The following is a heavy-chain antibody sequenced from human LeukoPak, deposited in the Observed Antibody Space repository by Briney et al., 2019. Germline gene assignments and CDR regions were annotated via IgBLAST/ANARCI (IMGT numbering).Heavy chain of an antibody. J-gene: IGHJ4*02. D-gene: IGHD2-21*02. V-gene: IGHV3-30*18. CDR3: AKGRGGDRKYYFDY. Sequence: GGSLRLSCAASGFTFSSNGMHWVPHTPGKGVEWVAVISYGGRSKYYADSVKGRFTISRDNSKNTLYLQMNSLRAEDTAGYYCAKGRGGDRKYYFDYWGQGTLVTVSS. CDR2: ISYGGRSK. CDR1: GFTFSSNG.